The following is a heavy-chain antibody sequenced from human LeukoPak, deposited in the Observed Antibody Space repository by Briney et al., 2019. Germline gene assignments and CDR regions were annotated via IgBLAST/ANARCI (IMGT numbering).Heavy chain of an antibody. CDR3: TSSRGVYGDSSGIFDY. CDR2: IKSKTDGGTT. J-gene: IGHJ4*02. Sequence: GGSLRLSCAASGFTYSNAWMSWVRQAPGKGLEWVGRIKSKTDGGTTDYAAPVKGRFTISRDDSKNTLYLQMNSLKTEDTAVYYCTSSRGVYGDSSGIFDYWGQGTLVTVSS. CDR1: GFTYSNAW. V-gene: IGHV3-15*01. D-gene: IGHD4-17*01.